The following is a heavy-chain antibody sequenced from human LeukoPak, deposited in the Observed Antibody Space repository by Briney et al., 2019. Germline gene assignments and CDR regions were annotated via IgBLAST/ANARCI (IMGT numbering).Heavy chain of an antibody. CDR1: GFTFSSFS. CDR2: ITPTSSYI. D-gene: IGHD3-22*01. J-gene: IGHJ4*02. CDR3: VRLRRSSATGGYYYYYDY. Sequence: GGSLRLSCGASGFTFSSFSMNWVRQAPGKGLEWVSSITPTSSYIPYAASVRGRFNISRDNHKNSLFLQMDSLSAEDTAVYYCVRLRRSSATGGYYYYYDYWGQGILVTVSS. V-gene: IGHV3-21*01.